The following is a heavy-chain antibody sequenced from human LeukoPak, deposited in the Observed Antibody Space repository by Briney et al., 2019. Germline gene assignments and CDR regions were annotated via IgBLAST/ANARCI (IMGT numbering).Heavy chain of an antibody. CDR3: ARSPITMVRGVNDWFDP. CDR1: GGTFSSYA. J-gene: IGHJ5*02. Sequence: ASVKVSCKASGGTFSSYAISWVRQAPGQGLEWMGWISAYNGNTNYAQKLQGRVTMTTDTSTSTAYMELRSLRSDDTAVYYCARSPITMVRGVNDWFDPWGQGTLVTVSS. V-gene: IGHV1-18*01. CDR2: ISAYNGNT. D-gene: IGHD3-10*01.